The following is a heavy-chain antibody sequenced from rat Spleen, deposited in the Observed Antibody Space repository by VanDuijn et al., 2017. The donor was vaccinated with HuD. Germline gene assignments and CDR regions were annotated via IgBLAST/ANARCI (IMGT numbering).Heavy chain of an antibody. V-gene: IGHV5-7*01. CDR1: GFTFSDYN. CDR3: VRHGETYYSPDYFDF. CDR2: ITYDGVST. Sequence: EVQLVESGGGLVQPGRSLKLSCPASGFTFSDYNMAWVRQAPKKGLEWVATITYDGVSTYYRDSVKGRFTISRDNAKNTLYLQMDSLRSEDTATYYCVRHGETYYSPDYFDFWGPGTMVTVSS. J-gene: IGHJ1*01. D-gene: IGHD1-1*01.